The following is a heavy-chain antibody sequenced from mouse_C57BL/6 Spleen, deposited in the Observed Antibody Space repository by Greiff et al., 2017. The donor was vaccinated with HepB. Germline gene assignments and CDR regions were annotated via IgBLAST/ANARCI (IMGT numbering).Heavy chain of an antibody. CDR2: INPSNGGT. CDR3: ARTYYSNSYYFDY. V-gene: IGHV1-53*01. D-gene: IGHD2-5*01. CDR1: GYTFTSYW. J-gene: IGHJ2*01. Sequence: VQLQQSGTELVKPGASVKLSCKASGYTFTSYWMHWVKQRPGQSLEWIGNINPSNGGTNYNEKFKSKATLTVDKSSSTAYMQLSSLTSEDSAVYYCARTYYSNSYYFDYWGQGTTHPVSS.